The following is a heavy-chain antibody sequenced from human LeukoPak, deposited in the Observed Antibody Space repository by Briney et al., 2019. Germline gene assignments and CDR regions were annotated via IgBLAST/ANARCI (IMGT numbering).Heavy chain of an antibody. CDR2: ISYDGSNK. CDR1: GFTFSSYG. V-gene: IGHV3-30*18. J-gene: IGHJ4*02. Sequence: PGGSLRLSCAASGFTFSSYGMHWVRQAPGKGLEWVAVISYDGSNKYYADSVKGRFTISRDNSKNTLYLQMNSLRAEDTAVYYCAKGRRTYYGDYLGFFDYWGQGTLVTVAS. CDR3: AKGRRTYYGDYLGFFDY. D-gene: IGHD4-17*01.